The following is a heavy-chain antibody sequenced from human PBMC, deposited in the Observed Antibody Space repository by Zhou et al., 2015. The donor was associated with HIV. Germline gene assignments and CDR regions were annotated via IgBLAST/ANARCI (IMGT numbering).Heavy chain of an antibody. V-gene: IGHV1-8*02. CDR2: MHPKSGNT. CDR1: GYTFTTYG. CDR3: ARGVSNWGTYLFDI. D-gene: IGHD7-27*01. Sequence: QVQMVQSGAEVKKPGASMKVSCKASGYTFTTYGIAWVRQAPGQGLEWMGWMHPKSGNTGYAPKFRGRVTMTRDASINTAYMELRRLTSDDMAIYYCARGVSNWGTYLFDIWGHGTMVSVS. J-gene: IGHJ3*02.